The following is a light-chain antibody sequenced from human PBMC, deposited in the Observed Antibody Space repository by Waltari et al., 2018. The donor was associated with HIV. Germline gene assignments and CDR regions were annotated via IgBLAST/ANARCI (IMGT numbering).Light chain of an antibody. CDR2: GNS. Sequence: QSVLTQPPSVSGAPGQRVTIPCTGRSPTIGAGYDLHWFQQLPGTAPRVLIYGNSNRPSGVPDRFSGSKSGTSASLAITGLQAEDEADYYCQSYDTSLSGSGVFGGGTKLTVL. CDR1: SPTIGAGYD. CDR3: QSYDTSLSGSGV. V-gene: IGLV1-40*01. J-gene: IGLJ2*01.